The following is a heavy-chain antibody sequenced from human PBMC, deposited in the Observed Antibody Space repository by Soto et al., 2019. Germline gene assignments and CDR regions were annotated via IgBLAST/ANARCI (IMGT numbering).Heavy chain of an antibody. D-gene: IGHD6-6*01. CDR2: IYYSGST. CDR1: GGSISSGDYY. V-gene: IGHV4-30-4*01. J-gene: IGHJ5*02. CDR3: ARERGIAARWGWFDP. Sequence: QVQLQESGPGLVKPSQTLSLTCTVSGGSISSGDYYWSWIRQPPGQGLEWIGYIYYSGSTYYNPSLKSRVTISVDTSKNQCSLKLSSVTAADTAVYYCARERGIAARWGWFDPWGQGTLVTVSS.